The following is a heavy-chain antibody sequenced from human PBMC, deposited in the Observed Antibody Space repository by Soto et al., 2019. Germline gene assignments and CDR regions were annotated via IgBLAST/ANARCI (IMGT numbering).Heavy chain of an antibody. D-gene: IGHD3-10*01. CDR1: GGSFSSGGFY. V-gene: IGHV4-31*01. CDR2: VFNTVTT. CDR3: ARGYYGSGGPDV. J-gene: IGHJ4*02. Sequence: SETLSLTCSISGGSFSSGGFYWGWIRQVPGRGLEWIGHVFNTVTTRYSLPLKTPLTMSIDTSANQFSMTLSSVTAADTAIYYCARGYYGSGGPDVWGQGTLVTVSS.